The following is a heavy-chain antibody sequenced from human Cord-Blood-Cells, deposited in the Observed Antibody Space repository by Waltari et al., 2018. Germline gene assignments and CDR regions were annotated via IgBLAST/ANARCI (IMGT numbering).Heavy chain of an antibody. J-gene: IGHJ5*02. D-gene: IGHD6-19*01. CDR2: ISGSGGST. V-gene: IGHV3-23*01. CDR1: GFTFSSYA. CDR3: AKVFPPLAVAGPFDP. Sequence: EVQLLESGGGLVQPGGSLRLSCAASGFTFSSYAMSWVRQAPGKGLGVGSAISGSGGSTYYADSVKGRFTISRDNSKNTLYLQMNSLRAEDTAVYYCAKVFPPLAVAGPFDPWGQGTLVTVSS.